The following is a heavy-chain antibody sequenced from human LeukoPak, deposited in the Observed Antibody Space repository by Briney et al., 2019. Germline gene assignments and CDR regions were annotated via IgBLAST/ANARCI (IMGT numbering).Heavy chain of an antibody. CDR3: ARHASHGNNWFDP. D-gene: IGHD3-16*01. V-gene: IGHV5-51*01. Sequence: GESLKISCKGSGYSFTNYWIGWVRQMPGKGLKWMGIIYPGDSDARYSPSFQGQVTISADKSISTAYLQWSSLKASDTAMYYCARHASHGNNWFDPWGQGTLVTVSS. CDR1: GYSFTNYW. CDR2: IYPGDSDA. J-gene: IGHJ5*02.